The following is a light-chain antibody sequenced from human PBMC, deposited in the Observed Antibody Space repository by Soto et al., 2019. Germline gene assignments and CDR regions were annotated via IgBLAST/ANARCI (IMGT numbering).Light chain of an antibody. Sequence: DIQMTQSPSTLSSPVGDIVTITCRASQSISRGLAWYQQKPGKAPNLLIYDASTLESGVPSRFSGSGSGTEFTLTISSLQPDDFATYYCQHYSSVWTCGQGTKVDIK. V-gene: IGKV1-5*01. CDR3: QHYSSVWT. J-gene: IGKJ1*01. CDR1: QSISRG. CDR2: DAS.